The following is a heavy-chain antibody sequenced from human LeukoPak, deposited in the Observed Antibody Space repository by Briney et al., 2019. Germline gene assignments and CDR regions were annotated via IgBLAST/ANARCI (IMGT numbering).Heavy chain of an antibody. CDR3: ASSYYYALDY. V-gene: IGHV4-59*01. D-gene: IGHD3-10*01. CDR2: IYYSGST. CDR1: GGSISSYY. J-gene: IGHJ4*02. Sequence: PSETLSLTCTVSGGSISSYYWSWIRQPPGKGLEWVGYIYYSGSTNYNPSLKSRVTISVDTSKNQFSLKLSSVTAADTAVYYCASSYYYALDYWGQGTLVTVSS.